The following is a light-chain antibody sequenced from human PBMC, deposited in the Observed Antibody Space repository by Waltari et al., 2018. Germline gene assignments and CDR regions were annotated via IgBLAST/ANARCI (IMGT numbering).Light chain of an antibody. V-gene: IGLV1-44*01. CDR2: NDN. J-gene: IGLJ3*02. Sequence: QSVLPQPPSVSGTPGQRVTLSCSGSNSNIGGTSVHWYQQVTGTAPKLLIYNDNQGPSGVPDLFSASKPGTSASLSITGLQSEDESDYYCAGWDDSLGGVFGGGTKLTVL. CDR1: NSNIGGTS. CDR3: AGWDDSLGGV.